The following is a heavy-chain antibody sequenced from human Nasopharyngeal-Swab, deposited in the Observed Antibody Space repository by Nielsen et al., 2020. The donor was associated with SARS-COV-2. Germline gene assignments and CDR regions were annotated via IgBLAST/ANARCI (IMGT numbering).Heavy chain of an antibody. CDR3: ARSRNYYYYMDV. CDR2: LYSGGNT. J-gene: IGHJ6*03. Sequence: GGSLRLSCAASGFTVSSNYMNWVRQPPGKGLEWISVLYSGGNTYYAGSVKGRFTISRDNSKSTLYLQMNNLRAGDTAVYYCARSRNYYYYMDVWGKGTTVTVSS. V-gene: IGHV3-66*01. CDR1: GFTVSSNY.